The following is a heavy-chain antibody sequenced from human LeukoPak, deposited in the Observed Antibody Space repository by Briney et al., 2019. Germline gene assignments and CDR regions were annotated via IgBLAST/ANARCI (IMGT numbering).Heavy chain of an antibody. J-gene: IGHJ5*02. Sequence: ASVKVSCKASGYTFTGYYMHWVRQAPGQGLEWMGWINPNSGGTNYAQKFQGRVTMTRDTSISTAYMELSRLRSDDTAVYYCARDKVIAGSNWFDPWGQGTLVTVSS. V-gene: IGHV1-2*02. CDR2: INPNSGGT. CDR1: GYTFTGYY. CDR3: ARDKVIAGSNWFDP. D-gene: IGHD6-13*01.